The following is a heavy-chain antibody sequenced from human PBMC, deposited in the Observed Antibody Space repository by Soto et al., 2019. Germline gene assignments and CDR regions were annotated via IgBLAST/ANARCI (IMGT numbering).Heavy chain of an antibody. J-gene: IGHJ4*02. CDR3: AITSGSGWPNCCDY. CDR2: ISGSGGST. D-gene: IGHD6-19*01. CDR1: GFTFSSYA. Sequence: EVQLLESGGGLVQPGGSLRLSCAASGFTFSSYAMSWVRQAPGKGLEWVSAISGSGGSTYYADSVKGRFTISRDNSKNSLYLQMNSLGAEDTAVYYWAITSGSGWPNCCDYWGQGTLVTVSS. V-gene: IGHV3-23*01.